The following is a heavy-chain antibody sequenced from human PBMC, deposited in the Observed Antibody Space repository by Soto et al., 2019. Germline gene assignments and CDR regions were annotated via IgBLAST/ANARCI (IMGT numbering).Heavy chain of an antibody. CDR1: GFTFSSYS. V-gene: IGHV3-48*01. J-gene: IGHJ4*02. D-gene: IGHD4-4*01. Sequence: GGSLRLSCAASGFTFSSYSMNWVRQAPGKGLEWVSYISSSSSTIYYADSVKGRFTISRDNAKNSLYLQMNSLRAEDTAVYYCARDNLYSNYFSDVHGYIDYWGQGTLVTVSS. CDR3: ARDNLYSNYFSDVHGYIDY. CDR2: ISSSSSTI.